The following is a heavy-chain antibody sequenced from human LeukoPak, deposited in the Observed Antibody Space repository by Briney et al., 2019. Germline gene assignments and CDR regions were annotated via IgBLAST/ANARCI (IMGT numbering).Heavy chain of an antibody. CDR2: TSGSGGST. V-gene: IGHV3-23*01. J-gene: IGHJ4*02. D-gene: IGHD1-26*01. Sequence: QPGGSLRLSCVVSGFTFSNYAMNWVRQAPGKGLEWVSGTSGSGGSTYYADSVKGRFTISRDNSKNTLYLHMNSLRADDTAVYYCANSATSGSPAYWGQGTLVIVSS. CDR1: GFTFSNYA. CDR3: ANSATSGSPAY.